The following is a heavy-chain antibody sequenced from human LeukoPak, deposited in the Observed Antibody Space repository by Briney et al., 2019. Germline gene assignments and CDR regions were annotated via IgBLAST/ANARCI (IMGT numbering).Heavy chain of an antibody. J-gene: IGHJ5*02. CDR2: IIPIFGIA. CDR3: ARVVTPRILRFLEWRGEDWFDP. Sequence: AVKVSCKASGGTFSSYAISWVRQAPGQGLEWMGRIIPIFGIANYAQKFQGRVTITADKSTSTAYMELSSLRSEDTAVYYCARVVTPRILRFLEWRGEDWFDPWGQGTLVTVSS. D-gene: IGHD3-3*01. V-gene: IGHV1-69*04. CDR1: GGTFSSYA.